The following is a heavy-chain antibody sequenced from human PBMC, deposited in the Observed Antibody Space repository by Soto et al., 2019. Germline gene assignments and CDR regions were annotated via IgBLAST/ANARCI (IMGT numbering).Heavy chain of an antibody. CDR1: GYTFTSYG. D-gene: IGHD3-9*01. CDR2: ISAYNGNT. J-gene: IGHJ5*02. CDR3: ARVHYDILTGYPNWFDP. V-gene: IGHV1-18*01. Sequence: ASVKVSCKASGYTFTSYGISWVRQAPGQGLEWMGWISAYNGNTNYAQKLQGRVTMTTDTSTSTAYMELRSLRSDDTAVYYCARVHYDILTGYPNWFDPWGQGTLVTVSS.